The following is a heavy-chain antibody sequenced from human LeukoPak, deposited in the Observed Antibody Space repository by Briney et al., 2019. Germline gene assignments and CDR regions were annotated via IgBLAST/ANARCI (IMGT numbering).Heavy chain of an antibody. CDR2: IDWDDDK. CDR1: GFSLSTSGMC. J-gene: IGHJ4*02. V-gene: IGHV2-70*11. CDR3: ARPPYGDYGLYYFDY. Sequence: SGPTLVNPTQTLTLTCTFSGFSLSTSGMCVSWIRQPPGKALEWLARIDWDDDKYYSTSLKTRLTISKDTSKNQVVLTMTNMDPVDTATYYCARPPYGDYGLYYFDYWGQGTLVTVSS. D-gene: IGHD4-17*01.